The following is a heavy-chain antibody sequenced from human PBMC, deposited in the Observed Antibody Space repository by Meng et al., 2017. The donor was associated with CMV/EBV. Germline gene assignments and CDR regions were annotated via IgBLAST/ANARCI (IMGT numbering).Heavy chain of an antibody. CDR2: VIPIFGTA. J-gene: IGHJ5*02. Sequence: GGSLRLSCAASGFTFSSYEMNWFRRAPGQGLEWMGGVIPIFGTANYAQQFQGRVTITTDESTSTAYMELSSLRSADTAVYYCARGGPPPIWYNWFDPWGQGTLVTVSS. CDR3: ARGGPPPIWYNWFDP. CDR1: GFTFSSYE. D-gene: IGHD3-10*01. V-gene: IGHV1-69*05.